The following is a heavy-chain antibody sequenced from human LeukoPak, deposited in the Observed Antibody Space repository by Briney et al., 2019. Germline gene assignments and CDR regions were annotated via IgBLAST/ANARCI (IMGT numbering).Heavy chain of an antibody. CDR2: IYTSGST. V-gene: IGHV4-61*08. CDR3: ARDFAEFWSGYFTSDYYYYGMDV. CDR1: GGSISSGGYY. D-gene: IGHD3-3*01. J-gene: IGHJ6*02. Sequence: PSETLSLTCTVSGGSISSGGYYWSWIRQHPGKGLEWIGYIYTSGSTNYNPSLKSRVTMSVDTSKNQFSLKLSSVTAADTAVYYCARDFAEFWSGYFTSDYYYYGMDVWGQGTTVTVSS.